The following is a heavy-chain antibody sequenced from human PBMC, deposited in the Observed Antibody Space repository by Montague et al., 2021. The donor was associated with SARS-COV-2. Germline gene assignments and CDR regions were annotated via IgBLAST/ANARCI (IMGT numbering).Heavy chain of an antibody. CDR1: GSISGYY. J-gene: IGHJ4*02. V-gene: IGHV4-4*07. CDR3: SRQYIGYNRRFDY. CDR2: ISSSGGI. Sequence: SETLSLTCTVSGSISGYYWTWIRQSAGKGLEWFGRISSSGGIDYNASLKSRVTMSLDTSKNQLFLKLSSVTAADTAVYYCSRQYIGYNRRFDYWGQGALVTVSP. D-gene: IGHD5-12*01.